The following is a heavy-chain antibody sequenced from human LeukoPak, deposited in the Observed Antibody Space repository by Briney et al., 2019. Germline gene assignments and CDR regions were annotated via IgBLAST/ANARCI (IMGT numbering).Heavy chain of an antibody. Sequence: ASVKVSCKASGYTFTGYYMHWVRQAPGQGLEWMGWINPNSGGTNYAQKFQGRVTMTRDTSISTAYMELGRLRSDDTAVYYCARGSYDSSGYNYYYYYMDVWGKGTTVTVSS. V-gene: IGHV1-2*02. D-gene: IGHD3-22*01. CDR3: ARGSYDSSGYNYYYYYMDV. J-gene: IGHJ6*03. CDR2: INPNSGGT. CDR1: GYTFTGYY.